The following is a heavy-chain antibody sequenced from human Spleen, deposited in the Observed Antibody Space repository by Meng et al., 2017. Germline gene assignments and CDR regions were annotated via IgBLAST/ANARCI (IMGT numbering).Heavy chain of an antibody. V-gene: IGHV1-69*06. CDR3: ARGYFYGSHAYYTNDY. D-gene: IGHD5-18*01. CDR2: VVPISGTT. J-gene: IGHJ4*02. Sequence: SVKVSCKASGGTFSTYAISWVRQAPGQGLEWMGGVVPISGTTNYAQKFQGRVTISADKSTGTAFMDLSSLRSDDTAVYYCARGYFYGSHAYYTNDYWGQGMLVTVSS. CDR1: GGTFSTYA.